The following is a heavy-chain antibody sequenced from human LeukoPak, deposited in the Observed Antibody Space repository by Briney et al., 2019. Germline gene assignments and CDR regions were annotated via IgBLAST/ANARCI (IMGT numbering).Heavy chain of an antibody. Sequence: GGSLRLSCAASGFTFNSYGMHWVRQAPGKGLEWLAVISYDGSNKYFADSVEGRLVVSRDNSNNTLYLHMNTLRPDDTGIYYCAAYHASGTFGYFQRWGQGTLVTVSS. CDR3: AAYHASGTFGYFQR. CDR1: GFTFNSYG. D-gene: IGHD1-7*01. J-gene: IGHJ1*01. V-gene: IGHV3-30*03. CDR2: ISYDGSNK.